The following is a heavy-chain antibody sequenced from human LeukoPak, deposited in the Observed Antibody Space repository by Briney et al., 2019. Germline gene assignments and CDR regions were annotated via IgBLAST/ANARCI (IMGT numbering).Heavy chain of an antibody. D-gene: IGHD6-13*01. V-gene: IGHV1-18*01. Sequence: GASVKVSCKASGYTFTSYGISWVRQAPGQGLEWMGWISAYNGNTNYAQKLQGRVTMTTDTSTSTAYMELRSLRSDDTAVYYCARDLAAAATGGSNDYWGQGTLVTVSS. CDR1: GYTFTSYG. CDR3: ARDLAAAATGGSNDY. CDR2: ISAYNGNT. J-gene: IGHJ4*02.